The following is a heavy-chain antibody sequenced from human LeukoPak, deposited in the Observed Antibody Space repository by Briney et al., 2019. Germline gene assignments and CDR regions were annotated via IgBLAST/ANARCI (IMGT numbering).Heavy chain of an antibody. J-gene: IGHJ4*02. D-gene: IGHD1-26*01. CDR3: ARGDEWELAIDF. Sequence: ASVKVSCKPSGYPFSGHYINWVRHAPGQGLDWMGWIKPNSGDTNYAQKFQGRLSMTRDTTISTVYMELTRLTSDDTAVYYCARGDEWELAIDFRGQGTLITVSS. V-gene: IGHV1-2*02. CDR1: GYPFSGHY. CDR2: IKPNSGDT.